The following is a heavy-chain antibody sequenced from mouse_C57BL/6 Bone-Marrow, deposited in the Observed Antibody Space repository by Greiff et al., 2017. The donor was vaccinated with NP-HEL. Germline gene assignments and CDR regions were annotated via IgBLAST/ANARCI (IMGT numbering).Heavy chain of an antibody. CDR3: ASRSNLYAMDY. Sequence: VKLVESGPGLVAPSQSLSITCTVSGFSLTSYGVDWVRPSPGKGLEWLGVIWGVGSTNYNSALKSRLSISKDNSKSQVFLKMNSLQTDDTAMYYCASRSNLYAMDYWGQGTSVTVSS. D-gene: IGHD2-5*01. V-gene: IGHV2-6*01. J-gene: IGHJ4*01. CDR2: IWGVGST. CDR1: GFSLTSYG.